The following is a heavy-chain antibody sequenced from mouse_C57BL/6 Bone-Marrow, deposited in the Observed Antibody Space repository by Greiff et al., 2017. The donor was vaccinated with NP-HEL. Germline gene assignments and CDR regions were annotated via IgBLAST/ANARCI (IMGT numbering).Heavy chain of an antibody. V-gene: IGHV14-2*01. J-gene: IGHJ1*03. Sequence: VQLQQSGAELVKPGASVKLSCTASGFNIKDYYMHWVKQRTEQGLEWIGRIDPEDGATKYAPKFQGKATITADTSSNTAYLQLSSLTTEDTAVDYCARGGDYGSSYPQWYFDVWGTGTTVTVSS. CDR3: ARGGDYGSSYPQWYFDV. CDR1: GFNIKDYY. D-gene: IGHD1-1*01. CDR2: IDPEDGAT.